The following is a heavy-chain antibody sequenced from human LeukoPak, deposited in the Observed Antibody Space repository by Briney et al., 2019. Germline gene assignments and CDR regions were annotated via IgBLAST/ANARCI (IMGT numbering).Heavy chain of an antibody. CDR2: IYYSGST. Sequence: PSETLSLTCTFSGGSIGSYYWSWIRQPPGKGLEWIGYIYYSGSTNYNPSLKSRVTISVDTSKNQFSLKLSSVTAADTAVYYCARAIRVFRGYSYGVPYFDYWGQGTLVTVSS. V-gene: IGHV4-59*01. CDR1: GGSIGSYY. CDR3: ARAIRVFRGYSYGVPYFDY. J-gene: IGHJ4*02. D-gene: IGHD5-18*01.